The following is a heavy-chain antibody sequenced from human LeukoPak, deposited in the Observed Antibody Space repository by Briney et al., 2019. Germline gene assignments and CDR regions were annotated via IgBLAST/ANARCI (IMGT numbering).Heavy chain of an antibody. Sequence: ASVKVSCKASGYTFTGYYMHWVRRAPGQGLEWMGWINPNSGGTNYAQKFQGRVTMTRDTSISTAYMELSRLRSDDTAVYYCARDITGGSYLGENDYWGQGTLVTVSS. CDR2: INPNSGGT. CDR3: ARDITGGSYLGENDY. V-gene: IGHV1-2*02. J-gene: IGHJ4*02. D-gene: IGHD1-26*01. CDR1: GYTFTGYY.